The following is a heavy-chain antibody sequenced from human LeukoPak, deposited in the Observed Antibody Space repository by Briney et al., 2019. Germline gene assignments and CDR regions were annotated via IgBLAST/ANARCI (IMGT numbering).Heavy chain of an antibody. J-gene: IGHJ4*02. D-gene: IGHD6-13*01. V-gene: IGHV3-43*01. CDR3: AKAHFLYSSSWYVLDY. CDR2: ISWDGGST. CDR1: GFTFDDYT. Sequence: GESLRLSCAASGFTFDDYTMHWVRQAPGKGLEWVSLISWDGGSTYYADSVKGRFTISRDNSKNTLYLQMNSLRAEDTAVYYCAKAHFLYSSSWYVLDYWGQGTLVTVSS.